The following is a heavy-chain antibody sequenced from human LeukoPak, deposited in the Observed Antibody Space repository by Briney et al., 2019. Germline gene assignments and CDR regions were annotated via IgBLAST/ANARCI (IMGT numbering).Heavy chain of an antibody. D-gene: IGHD3-10*01. J-gene: IGHJ4*02. V-gene: IGHV3-33*01. CDR1: GFTFSSYG. CDR2: IWYDGSNK. CDR3: ARDPPYYYGSGSSEYYFDY. Sequence: GRSLRLSCAASGFTFSSYGMHWVRQAPGKGLEWVAVIWYDGSNKYYADSVKGRFTISRDNSKNTLYLQMNNLRAEDTAVYYCARDPPYYYGSGSSEYYFDYWGQGTLVTVSS.